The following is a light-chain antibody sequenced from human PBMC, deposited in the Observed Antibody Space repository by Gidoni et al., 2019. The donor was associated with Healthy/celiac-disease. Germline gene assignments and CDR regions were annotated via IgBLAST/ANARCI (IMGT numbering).Light chain of an antibody. CDR3: QQSYSTLRT. CDR1: QSISNY. V-gene: IGKV1-39*01. CDR2: AAS. Sequence: IPITQSPSSLSASVGDRVTITCRASQSISNYLNWYQQKPGKAPKLLIYAASSLQSGVPSKFSGSGSGTDFTLTISSLQPEDFATYYCQQSYSTLRTFGQGTKVEIK. J-gene: IGKJ1*01.